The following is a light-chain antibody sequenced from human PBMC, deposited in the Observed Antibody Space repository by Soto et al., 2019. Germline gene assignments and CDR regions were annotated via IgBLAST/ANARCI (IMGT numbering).Light chain of an antibody. V-gene: IGKV3-20*01. Sequence: EIVLTQSPGTLSLSPGERATLSCRASQSISSSYLAWYQQKPGQAPRLLIYSASSRATGIPDRFSGSGSGTDFTLTISRLEPEDFAVYYCQQYNNSPYTFGQGTKLEIK. CDR3: QQYNNSPYT. J-gene: IGKJ2*01. CDR2: SAS. CDR1: QSISSSY.